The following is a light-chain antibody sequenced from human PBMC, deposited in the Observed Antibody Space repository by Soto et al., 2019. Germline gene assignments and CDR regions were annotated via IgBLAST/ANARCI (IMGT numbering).Light chain of an antibody. Sequence: AIRMTQSPSSLSASTGDRVTITCRASQGISSYLAWYQQKPGKAPKLLIYAASTLQSGVPSRFSGSGSGTDFTLTISCLQSEDFAIYYCQQYNSYSWTFGQGTKVEMK. V-gene: IGKV1-8*01. J-gene: IGKJ1*01. CDR3: QQYNSYSWT. CDR2: AAS. CDR1: QGISSY.